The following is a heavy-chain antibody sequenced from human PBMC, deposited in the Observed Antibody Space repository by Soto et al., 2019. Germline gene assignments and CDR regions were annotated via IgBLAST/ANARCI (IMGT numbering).Heavy chain of an antibody. CDR2: INTDGTRT. V-gene: IGHV3-74*01. J-gene: IGHJ3*01. CDR3: ARGPPAWPIDV. Sequence: GGSLRLSCAASGFTFSTYWMHWVRQAPGKGLVWVSRINTDGTRTDHADSVKGRFTISRENAKNSLYLQMNSLRAGDTAVYYCARGPPAWPIDVWGQGTMVTVSS. CDR1: GFTFSTYW.